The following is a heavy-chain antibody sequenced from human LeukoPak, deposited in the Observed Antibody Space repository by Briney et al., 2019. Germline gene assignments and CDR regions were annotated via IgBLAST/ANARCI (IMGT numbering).Heavy chain of an antibody. D-gene: IGHD2-2*02. CDR3: ARIIVVVPSAIPDYGDYYFHY. J-gene: IGHJ4*02. CDR2: LYSGGFT. V-gene: IGHV3-66*02. Sequence: PGGSLRLSCEASGFTVSTNYMNWVRQAPGKGLEWVSVLYSGGFTYYADSVKGRFSISRDSSKNTLYLQMDSLRAEDTAVYFCARIIVVVPSAIPDYGDYYFHYWGQGTLVTVSS. CDR1: GFTVSTNY.